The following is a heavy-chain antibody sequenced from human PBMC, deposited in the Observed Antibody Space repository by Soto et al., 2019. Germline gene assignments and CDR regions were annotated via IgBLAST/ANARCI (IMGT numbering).Heavy chain of an antibody. CDR2: ISSTTNYI. CDR1: GFTFGRYA. V-gene: IGHV3-21*06. CDR3: ARESEDLTSNFDY. J-gene: IGHJ4*02. Sequence: PGGSLRLSCAASGFTFGRYAMNWVRQAPGKGLEWVSSISSTTNYIYYGDSMKGRFTISRDNAKNSLYLEMNSLRAEDTAVYYCARESEDLTSNFDYWGQGTLVTVSS.